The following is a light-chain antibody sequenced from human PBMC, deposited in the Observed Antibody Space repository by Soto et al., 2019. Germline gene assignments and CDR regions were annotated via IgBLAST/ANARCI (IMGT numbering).Light chain of an antibody. CDR3: SSFSGTNSNVI. J-gene: IGLJ2*01. Sequence: QSALNQPTSASGSPGQSVTISCAGTYSDIGDYNYVSWYQQHPDKVPKLIIYEVTKRPSGVPDRFSGSKSGYTASLTVSDLQPADEAVYYCSSFSGTNSNVIFGGGTKVTVL. CDR1: YSDIGDYNY. CDR2: EVT. V-gene: IGLV2-8*01.